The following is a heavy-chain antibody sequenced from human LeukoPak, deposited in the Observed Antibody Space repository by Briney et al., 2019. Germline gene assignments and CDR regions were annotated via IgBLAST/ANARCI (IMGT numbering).Heavy chain of an antibody. CDR2: ISYDGSNK. J-gene: IGHJ4*02. CDR3: ARDKDQYSGYDSGLFDY. Sequence: GGSLRLSCAASGFTFSRYGMHWVRQAPGKGLEWVAVISYDGSNKYYADSVKGRFTVSRDNSKNTLYLQMNSLRAEDTAVYYCARDKDQYSGYDSGLFDYWGQGTPVTVSS. D-gene: IGHD5-12*01. CDR1: GFTFSRYG. V-gene: IGHV3-30*03.